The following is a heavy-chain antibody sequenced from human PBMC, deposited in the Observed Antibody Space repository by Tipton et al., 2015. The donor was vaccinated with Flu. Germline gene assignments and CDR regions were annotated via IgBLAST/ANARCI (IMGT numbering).Heavy chain of an antibody. Sequence: LRLSCTVSGGSISSSDYYWGWIRQPPGKGLEWIGSIYYSGSTYYNPSLKSRVTISVDTSKNQFSLKLSSVTAADTAVYYCARLYYDILTGSYYFDYWGQGTLVTVSS. CDR2: IYYSGST. CDR3: ARLYYDILTGSYYFDY. CDR1: GGSISSSDYY. J-gene: IGHJ4*02. D-gene: IGHD3-9*01. V-gene: IGHV4-39*07.